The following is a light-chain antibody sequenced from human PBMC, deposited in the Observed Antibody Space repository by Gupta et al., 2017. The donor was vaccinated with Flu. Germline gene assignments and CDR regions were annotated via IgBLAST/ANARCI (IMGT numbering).Light chain of an antibody. V-gene: IGKV1-17*01. CDR3: LQHNAYPPT. CDR1: QGIGNS. CDR2: STS. Sequence: DIQMTQSPSSLSASVGDRVTITCRASQGIGNSLSWYQHKPGKPPKSLIYSTSNLQSGVSSRFSGRGSGTDFTLASNSLQPEDAATYCCLQHNAYPPTCVQGTKVEI. J-gene: IGKJ1*01.